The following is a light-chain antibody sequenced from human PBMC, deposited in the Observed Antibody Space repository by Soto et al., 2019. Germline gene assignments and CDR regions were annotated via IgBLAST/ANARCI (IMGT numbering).Light chain of an antibody. CDR3: QQGFKTPRT. Sequence: DIQMTQSPSSLSASVGDRVTITCRASQSIGNYLNWYQQKPGKAPEVLIYAESSLQGGVTSRFSGNASGTDFILTINSLQPEDSATYYCQQGFKTPRTFGQGTKVEIK. CDR2: AES. V-gene: IGKV1-39*01. J-gene: IGKJ1*01. CDR1: QSIGNY.